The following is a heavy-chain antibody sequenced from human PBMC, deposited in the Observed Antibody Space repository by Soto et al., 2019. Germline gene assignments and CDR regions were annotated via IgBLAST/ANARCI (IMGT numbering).Heavy chain of an antibody. CDR1: GYIFTDHL. CDR3: ARDQGYSYGLYYYGMDV. Sequence: ASVKVSCKTSGYIFTDHLIHWVRQSPGQGLQWVGWVHPDSGGTNVAQAFQDRVTMTADTSITTAYMDLARLRPDDTAIFYCARDQGYSYGLYYYGMDVWGQGTTVTVSS. D-gene: IGHD5-18*01. V-gene: IGHV1-2*02. CDR2: VHPDSGGT. J-gene: IGHJ6*02.